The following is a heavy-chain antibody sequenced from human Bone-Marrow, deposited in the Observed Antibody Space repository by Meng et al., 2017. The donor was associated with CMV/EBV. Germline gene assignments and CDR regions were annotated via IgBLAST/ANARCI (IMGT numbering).Heavy chain of an antibody. CDR1: GFTFSSYS. J-gene: IGHJ4*02. CDR2: ISSSSSYI. V-gene: IGHV3-21*01. CDR3: VGSSPGY. D-gene: IGHD6-13*01. Sequence: GESLKISCAASGFTFSSYSMNWVRRAPGKGLEWVSSISSSSSYIYYADSVKGRFTISRDNAKNSLYLQMNSLRAEDTAVYYCVGSSPGYWGQGTLVTVYS.